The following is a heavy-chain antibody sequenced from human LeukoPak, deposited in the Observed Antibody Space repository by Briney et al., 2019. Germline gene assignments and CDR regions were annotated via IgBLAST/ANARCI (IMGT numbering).Heavy chain of an antibody. CDR3: ARANMATISAFDI. D-gene: IGHD5-24*01. J-gene: IGHJ3*02. CDR1: GCSFRSYA. V-gene: IGHV1-69*05. CDR2: IIPIFGKA. Sequence: SEKVSCKASGCSFRSYAFSWVRQAPGPGMEWMGRIIPIFGKANYAQKFQSRVTITTDDSTSTAYMELSSLGSEDTALYYCARANMATISAFDIWDQGTMVTVST.